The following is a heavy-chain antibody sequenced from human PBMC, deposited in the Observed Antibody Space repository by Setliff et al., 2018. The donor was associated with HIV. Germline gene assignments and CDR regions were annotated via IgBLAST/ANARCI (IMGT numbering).Heavy chain of an antibody. CDR3: ATAGGRSWFDP. V-gene: IGHV1-18*01. D-gene: IGHD3-16*01. J-gene: IGHJ5*02. Sequence: ASVKVSCKASGDTKPSDAISWVRQAPGQGLEWMGWISGYNGNTKYAQNMQGRVTMTTDTSTTTAYMGLRSLRSDDTAVYYCATAGGRSWFDPWGPGTLVTVSS. CDR2: ISGYNGNT. CDR1: GDTKPSDA.